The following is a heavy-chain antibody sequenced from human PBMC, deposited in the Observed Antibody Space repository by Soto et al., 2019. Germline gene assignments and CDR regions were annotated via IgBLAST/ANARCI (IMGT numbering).Heavy chain of an antibody. CDR2: IIPMFGTA. D-gene: IGHD2-21*01. CDR3: ARTPNHFIVALGESTHYYGLDV. J-gene: IGHJ6*02. Sequence: ASVKVSCKASQRTFTSYGLSWVRQAPGQGLEWLGTIIPMFGTANYAQRFQGRVTITADEFTSTAYMGLSSLTSEDTAVYFCARTPNHFIVALGESTHYYGLDVWGQGTTVTVSS. V-gene: IGHV1-69*13. CDR1: QRTFTSYG.